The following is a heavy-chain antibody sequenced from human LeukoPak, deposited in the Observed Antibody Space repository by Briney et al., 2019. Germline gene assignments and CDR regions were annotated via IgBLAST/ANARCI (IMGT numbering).Heavy chain of an antibody. D-gene: IGHD1-1*01. CDR2: ISGSGGST. J-gene: IGHJ3*01. CDR3: ARDCRRWNGVFDV. Sequence: GGSLRLSCAASGFTFSSYAMSWVRQAPGKGLEWVSAISGSGGSTYYADSVKGRLIISRDNAKNSLYLQMNSLRPEDTAVYHCARDCRRWNGVFDVWGQGTTVTVSS. V-gene: IGHV3-23*01. CDR1: GFTFSSYA.